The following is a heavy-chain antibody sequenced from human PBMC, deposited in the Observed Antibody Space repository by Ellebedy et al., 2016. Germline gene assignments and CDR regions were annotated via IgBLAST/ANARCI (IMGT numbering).Heavy chain of an antibody. Sequence: GESLKISXAVSGIQFSNFFMSWVRQAPGKGLEWVSTISAGGDNTYLADSVKGRFIISRDNSRDTLYLQMNSLRAEDTAVYYCYYGHYSASWGQGTLVTVSS. CDR3: YYGHYSAS. V-gene: IGHV3-23*01. CDR2: ISAGGDNT. D-gene: IGHD4-17*01. J-gene: IGHJ4*02. CDR1: GIQFSNFF.